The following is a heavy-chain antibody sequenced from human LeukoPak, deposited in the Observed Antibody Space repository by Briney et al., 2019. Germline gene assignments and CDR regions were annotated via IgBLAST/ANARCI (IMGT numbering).Heavy chain of an antibody. J-gene: IGHJ4*02. CDR2: ISGNSGSI. Sequence: PGGSLRLSCGASWFPFDDYAMDWVRPAPGKGLEGVSGISGNSGSIGYADSVKGRFTISRDNAKNTLYLQMYSLRAEDTAVYYCARSHSGSGSYYPYYFDYWGQGTLVTVSS. CDR3: ARSHSGSGSYYPYYFDY. CDR1: WFPFDDYA. V-gene: IGHV3-9*01. D-gene: IGHD3-10*01.